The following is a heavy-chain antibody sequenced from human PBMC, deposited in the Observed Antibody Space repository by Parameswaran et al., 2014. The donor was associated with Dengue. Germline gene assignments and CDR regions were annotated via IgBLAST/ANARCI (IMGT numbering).Heavy chain of an antibody. Sequence: SWVRQAPGQGLEWMGGIYPVFGVPDYTQKFQGRLTITADESTSTAYMELNSLRSEDTAVYYCAKGGARTHYNFWSGGNWFDPWGQGTLVTVSS. CDR3: AKGGARTHYNFWSGGNWFDP. D-gene: IGHD3-3*01. CDR2: IYPVFGVP. J-gene: IGHJ5*02. V-gene: IGHV1-69*01.